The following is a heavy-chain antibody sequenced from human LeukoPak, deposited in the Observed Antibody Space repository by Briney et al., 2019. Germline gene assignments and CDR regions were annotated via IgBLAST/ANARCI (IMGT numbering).Heavy chain of an antibody. CDR2: ISSSSSYI. Sequence: TGGSLRLSCAASGSTFSSYSMNWVRQAPGKGLEWVSSISSSSSYIYYADSVKGRFTISRDNAKNSLYLQMNSLRAEDTAVYYCARDNLRYGSGSMADYWGQGTLVTVSS. J-gene: IGHJ4*02. CDR1: GSTFSSYS. V-gene: IGHV3-21*01. D-gene: IGHD3-10*01. CDR3: ARDNLRYGSGSMADY.